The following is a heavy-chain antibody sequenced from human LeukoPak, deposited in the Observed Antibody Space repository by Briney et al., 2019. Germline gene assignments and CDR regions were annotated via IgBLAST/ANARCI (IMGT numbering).Heavy chain of an antibody. J-gene: IGHJ3*02. CDR2: MNPNSGNT. Sequence: GASVKVSCKASGYTFTSYDINWVRQATGQGLEWIGWMNPNSGNTGYAQKFQGRVTMTRNTSISTAYMELSSPRSEDTAVYYCARAGPYCSGGSCYSNDAFDIWGQGTMVTVSS. V-gene: IGHV1-8*01. CDR3: ARAGPYCSGGSCYSNDAFDI. D-gene: IGHD2-15*01. CDR1: GYTFTSYD.